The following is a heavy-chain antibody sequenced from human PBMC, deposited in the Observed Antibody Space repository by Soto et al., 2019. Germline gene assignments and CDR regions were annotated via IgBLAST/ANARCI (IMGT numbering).Heavy chain of an antibody. D-gene: IGHD6-19*01. Sequence: SETLSPTCTVSGGSVSSGSYYWSWIRQPPGKGLEWIGYIYYSGSTNYNPSLKSRVTISVDTSKNQFSVKLSSVTAADTAVYYCARRLSSGWLDYWGQGTRVTVSS. CDR1: GGSVSSGSYY. CDR2: IYYSGST. V-gene: IGHV4-61*01. J-gene: IGHJ4*02. CDR3: ARRLSSGWLDY.